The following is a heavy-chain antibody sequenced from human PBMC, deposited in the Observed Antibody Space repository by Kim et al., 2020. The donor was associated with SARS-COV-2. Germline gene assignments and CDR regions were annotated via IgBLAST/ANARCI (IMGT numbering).Heavy chain of an antibody. J-gene: IGHJ4*02. CDR2: T. D-gene: IGHD5-12*01. CDR3: ARGGYSGYQDY. V-gene: IGHV1-46*01. Sequence: TSYAQKCQDRVTMTRDTSTSTVYMELSSLRSEDTAVYYCARGGYSGYQDYWGQGTLVTVSS.